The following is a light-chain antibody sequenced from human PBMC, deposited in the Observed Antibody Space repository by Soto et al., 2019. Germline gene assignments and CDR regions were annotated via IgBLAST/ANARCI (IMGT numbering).Light chain of an antibody. CDR3: QQSNSVPLT. CDR1: QNILTY. V-gene: IGKV1-39*01. CDR2: AAS. J-gene: IGKJ4*01. Sequence: DIQMTQSPSSLSASVGDRVTITCRSSQNILTYLNWYQQKPGGAPRLLIYAASNLQGGVPSRFSGSGSGTEFTLTISSLQPEDFATYFCQQSNSVPLTFGGGTKVE.